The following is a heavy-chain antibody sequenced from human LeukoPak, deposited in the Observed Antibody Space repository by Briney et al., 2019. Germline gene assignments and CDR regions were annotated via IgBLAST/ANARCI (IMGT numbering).Heavy chain of an antibody. CDR2: INWNGGSR. CDR3: ARPSGSYPWFDP. Sequence: GGSLRLSCAASGFTFDDYGMSWVRQAPGKGLEWVSGINWNGGSRGYADSVKGRFTISRDNAKNTLYLQMNSLRAEDTAVYYCARPSGSYPWFDPWGQGTLVTVSS. CDR1: GFTFDDYG. V-gene: IGHV3-20*04. D-gene: IGHD1-26*01. J-gene: IGHJ5*02.